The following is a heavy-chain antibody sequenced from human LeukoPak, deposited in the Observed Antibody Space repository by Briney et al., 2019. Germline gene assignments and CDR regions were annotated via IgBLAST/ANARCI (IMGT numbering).Heavy chain of an antibody. CDR3: ARDHLFASAFDI. CDR2: IKQDGSEK. V-gene: IGHV3-7*05. Sequence: GGSLRLSCAASGFTFSGSAMSWVRQAPGKGLEWVANIKQDGSEKYYVDSVKGRFTISRDNAKNSLYLQMNSLRAEDTAVYYCARDHLFASAFDIWGQGTMVTVSS. CDR1: GFTFSGSA. D-gene: IGHD3-3*01. J-gene: IGHJ3*02.